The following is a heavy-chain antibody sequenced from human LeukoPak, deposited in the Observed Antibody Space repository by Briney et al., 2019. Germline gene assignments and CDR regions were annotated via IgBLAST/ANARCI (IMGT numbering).Heavy chain of an antibody. CDR1: GGSISNYH. V-gene: IGHV4-4*07. D-gene: IGHD1-26*01. Sequence: PSETLSLTCSVSGGSISNYHWSWIRQPAGKGLEWIGRIYTSGTTNYNPPLKSRVTMSVDTSKNQLSLKLRSVTAADTAVYYCARVVVGATSGNPYYFDYWGQGTLVTVSS. J-gene: IGHJ4*02. CDR2: IYTSGTT. CDR3: ARVVVGATSGNPYYFDY.